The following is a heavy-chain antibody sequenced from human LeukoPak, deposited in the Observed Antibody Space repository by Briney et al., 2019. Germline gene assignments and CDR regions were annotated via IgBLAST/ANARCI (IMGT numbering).Heavy chain of an antibody. D-gene: IGHD3-22*01. V-gene: IGHV1-8*03. CDR3: ASDYYDSSGYYPLDY. J-gene: IGHJ4*02. CDR2: MNPNSGNT. Sequence: ASVKVSCKASGYTFTNYDINWVRQATGQGLEWMGWMNPNSGNTGYAQKFQGRVTITRNTSISTTYMELSSLRSEDTAVYYCASDYYDSSGYYPLDYWGQGTLVTVSS. CDR1: GYTFTNYD.